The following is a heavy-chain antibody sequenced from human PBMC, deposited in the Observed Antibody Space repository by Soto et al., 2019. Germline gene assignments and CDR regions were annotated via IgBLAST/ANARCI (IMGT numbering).Heavy chain of an antibody. Sequence: GGSLRLSCAASGFSISDYGMEWVRQAPGKGLEWVALISYDGSNTYYSDSVKGRFTISRDNSKDTLFLQMTGLRREDTAVYYCAKGAGDRLSLGMDVWGQGTTVTVS. CDR2: ISYDGSNT. V-gene: IGHV3-30*18. CDR1: GFSISDYG. J-gene: IGHJ6*02. D-gene: IGHD1-26*01. CDR3: AKGAGDRLSLGMDV.